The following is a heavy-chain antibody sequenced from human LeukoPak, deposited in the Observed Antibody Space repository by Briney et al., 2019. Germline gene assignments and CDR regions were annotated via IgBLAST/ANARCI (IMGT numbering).Heavy chain of an antibody. V-gene: IGHV1-18*01. CDR1: GYTFTSYG. CDR3: ARNQNYYDSSGYLYYFDY. D-gene: IGHD3-22*01. J-gene: IGHJ4*02. CDR2: ISTYNDNT. Sequence: GASVKVSCKASGYTFTSYGLSWVRQAPGQGLEWMGWISTYNDNTHYAQKFQGRVTMTTDTSTNTAYMELRSLRSDDTAVYYCARNQNYYDSSGYLYYFDYWGQGTLVTVSS.